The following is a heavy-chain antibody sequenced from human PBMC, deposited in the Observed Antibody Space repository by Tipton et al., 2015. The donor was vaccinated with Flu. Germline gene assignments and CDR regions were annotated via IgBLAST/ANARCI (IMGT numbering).Heavy chain of an antibody. Sequence: TLSLTCTVSGGSISNDYYFWSWIRQPAGKGLEWIGRIYATGSTNYNPSLKSRVTMSVDTSRNQFSLELSSVTAADTAMYYCARDLAVLGTRLNSYFDLWGRGTLVTVSS. D-gene: IGHD6-13*01. CDR3: ARDLAVLGTRLNSYFDL. V-gene: IGHV4-61*02. CDR2: IYATGST. J-gene: IGHJ2*01. CDR1: GGSISNDYYF.